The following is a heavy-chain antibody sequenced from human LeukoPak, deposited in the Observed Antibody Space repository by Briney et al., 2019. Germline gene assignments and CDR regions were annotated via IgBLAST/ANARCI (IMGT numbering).Heavy chain of an antibody. CDR2: IYYSGST. D-gene: IGHD1-1*01. CDR1: GGSISSYY. J-gene: IGHJ3*02. CDR3: ARQRLGDAFDI. V-gene: IGHV4-59*05. Sequence: SETLSLTCTVSGGSISSYYWSWIRQPPGKGLEWIGSIYYSGSTYYNPSLKSRVTISVDTSKNQFSLKLSSVTAADTAVYYCARQRLGDAFDIWGQGTMVTVSS.